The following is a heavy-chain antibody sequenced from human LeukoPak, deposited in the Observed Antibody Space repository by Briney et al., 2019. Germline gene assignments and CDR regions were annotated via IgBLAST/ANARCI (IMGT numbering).Heavy chain of an antibody. CDR3: ARGRASAFDV. CDR2: TYYTSKWNT. Sequence: SQTLSLTCAISGDTVSTSGVAWNWVRHSPSRGLEWPGKTYYTSKWNTDYAVCVKSRIVVNPDTSKNQFSLQLNSVTSEDTAVYYWARGRASAFDVWGQGTMVTVSS. CDR1: GDTVSTSGVA. D-gene: IGHD6-25*01. J-gene: IGHJ3*01. V-gene: IGHV6-1*01.